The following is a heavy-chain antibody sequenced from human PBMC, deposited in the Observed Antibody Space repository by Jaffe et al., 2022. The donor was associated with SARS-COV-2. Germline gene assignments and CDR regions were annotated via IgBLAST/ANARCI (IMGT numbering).Heavy chain of an antibody. D-gene: IGHD1-26*01. V-gene: IGHV4-59*01. J-gene: IGHJ5*02. CDR1: GGSISHYY. CDR3: ARGVGDSWLDT. CDR2: IYYSGST. Sequence: QVQLQESGPGLVKPSETLSLTCTVSGGSISHYYWTWIRQPPGKGLEWIGYIYYSGSTNQNPSNYSPSLKSRLTISVDTSKNQFSLKMSSVTGADTAVYYCARGVGDSWLDTWGQGTLVTVSS.